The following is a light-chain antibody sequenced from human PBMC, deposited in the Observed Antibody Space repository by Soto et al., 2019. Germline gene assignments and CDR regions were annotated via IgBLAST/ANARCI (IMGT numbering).Light chain of an antibody. CDR2: GAS. J-gene: IGKJ1*01. CDR1: QSVSNSY. V-gene: IGKV3-20*01. Sequence: EIVLTQSPGTLALSPGERATLACRASQSVSNSYLAWYQQKPGQAPRLLIYGASSRATGIPDRFSGSGSGTDFALTISSLEPEDFAVYHCQQYGGSPWTFGQGTKLEIK. CDR3: QQYGGSPWT.